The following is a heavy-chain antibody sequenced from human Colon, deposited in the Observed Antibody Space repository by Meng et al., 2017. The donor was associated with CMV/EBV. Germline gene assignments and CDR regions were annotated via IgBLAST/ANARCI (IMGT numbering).Heavy chain of an antibody. CDR2: IYWDDDK. J-gene: IGHJ4*02. Sequence: HIHLKESGPTMVKPTQTLRLTCTFSGFSHSTIGMGVGWIRQPPGKALEWLGVIYWDDDKRYSPSLKSRLTITKDTSKNQVVLTMTNLDPLDTATYYCAHRPYGSGSYFFDYWGQGTLVTVSS. CDR3: AHRPYGSGSYFFDY. CDR1: GFSHSTIGMG. D-gene: IGHD3-10*01. V-gene: IGHV2-5*02.